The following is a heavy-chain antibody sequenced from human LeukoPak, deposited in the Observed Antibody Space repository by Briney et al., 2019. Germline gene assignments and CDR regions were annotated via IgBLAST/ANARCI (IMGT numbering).Heavy chain of an antibody. Sequence: SETLSLTCTVSGGSISSYYWSWIRQPPGKGLEWVGYIYYSGSTNYNPSLKSRVTISVDTSKYQFSLKLSSVTAADTAVYYCAGTYFDWLFTFDYWGQGTLVTVSS. J-gene: IGHJ4*02. CDR1: GGSISSYY. V-gene: IGHV4-59*08. D-gene: IGHD3-9*01. CDR2: IYYSGST. CDR3: AGTYFDWLFTFDY.